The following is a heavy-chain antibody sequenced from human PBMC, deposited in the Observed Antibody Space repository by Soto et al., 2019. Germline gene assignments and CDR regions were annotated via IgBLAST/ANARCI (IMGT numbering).Heavy chain of an antibody. V-gene: IGHV3-23*01. D-gene: IGHD6-19*01. CDR3: AKVSRGWYVGWFDP. Sequence: GGSLRLSFAASGFTFSSYAMSWVRQAPGKGLEWVSAISGSGGSTYYADSVKGRFTISRDNSKNTLYLQMNSLRAEDMALYYCAKVSRGWYVGWFDPWGQGTLVTVSS. CDR2: ISGSGGST. J-gene: IGHJ5*02. CDR1: GFTFSSYA.